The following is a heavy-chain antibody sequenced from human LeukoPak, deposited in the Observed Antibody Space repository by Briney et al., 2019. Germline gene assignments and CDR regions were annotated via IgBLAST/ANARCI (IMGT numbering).Heavy chain of an antibody. Sequence: GGSLRLSCAASGFTFSSYAMNWVRQAPGKGLEWVSAIIGSGTNTYHADSVKGRFTISRDNSQNTLYLQMNSLRVEDTAVYYCAKDPHSSGWHRAFEIWGQGTVVTVSS. CDR3: AKDPHSSGWHRAFEI. J-gene: IGHJ3*02. CDR1: GFTFSSYA. V-gene: IGHV3-23*01. D-gene: IGHD6-19*01. CDR2: IIGSGTNT.